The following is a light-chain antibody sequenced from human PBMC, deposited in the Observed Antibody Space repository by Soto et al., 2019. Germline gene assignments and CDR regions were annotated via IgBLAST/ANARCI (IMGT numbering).Light chain of an antibody. CDR2: AAS. V-gene: IGKV1-12*01. CDR1: QGISSW. J-gene: IGKJ1*01. CDR3: QQANSFPPT. Sequence: DIQMTQSPSSVSASVGDRVTITCRASQGISSWLVWYQQKPGKAPKLLIYAASSLQSGVPSRFSGSGSGTDFTLTISSLQPEDFATYYCQQANSFPPTFGQGTNVEIK.